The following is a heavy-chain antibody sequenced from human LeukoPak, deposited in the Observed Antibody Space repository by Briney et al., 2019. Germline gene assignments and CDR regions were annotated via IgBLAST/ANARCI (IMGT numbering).Heavy chain of an antibody. CDR3: ASSQSGYYSSFDY. V-gene: IGHV5-51*01. J-gene: IGHJ4*02. CDR1: RYSFTSYC. D-gene: IGHD3-3*01. Sequence: GESLKISCTGSRYSFTSYCIGWVRQMPGKGLEWMGIIYPGDSDTRYSPSFQGQVTISADKSISTDYLQWSSLKASDTAMYYCASSQSGYYSSFDYWGQGTLVTVSS. CDR2: IYPGDSDT.